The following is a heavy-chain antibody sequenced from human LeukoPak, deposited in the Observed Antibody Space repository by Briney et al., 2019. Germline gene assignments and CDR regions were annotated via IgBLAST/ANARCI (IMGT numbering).Heavy chain of an antibody. CDR2: IYYSGST. CDR1: GGSISSGDYY. D-gene: IGHD5-24*01. V-gene: IGHV4-61*08. Sequence: PSQTLSLTCTVSGGSISSGDYYWSWIRQPPGKGLEWIGYIYYSGSTNYNPSLKSRVTISVDTSKNQFSLKLSSVTAADTAVYYCARVLLEMATIVGFDYWGQGTLVTVSS. CDR3: ARVLLEMATIVGFDY. J-gene: IGHJ4*02.